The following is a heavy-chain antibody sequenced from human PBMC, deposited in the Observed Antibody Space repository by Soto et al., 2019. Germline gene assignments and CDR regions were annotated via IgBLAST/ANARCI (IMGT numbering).Heavy chain of an antibody. J-gene: IGHJ4*02. CDR3: ARVGPICSSTSCYLYYFAY. V-gene: IGHV1-18*01. CDR1: GYTFTSYA. D-gene: IGHD2-2*01. Sequence: APVKASCKAPGYTFTSYAISWVRQAPGQGLEWMGWISAYNGNTNYAQKLQGRVTMTTDTSTSTAYMELRSLRSDDTAVYYCARVGPICSSTSCYLYYFAYWGQGTLVTVSS. CDR2: ISAYNGNT.